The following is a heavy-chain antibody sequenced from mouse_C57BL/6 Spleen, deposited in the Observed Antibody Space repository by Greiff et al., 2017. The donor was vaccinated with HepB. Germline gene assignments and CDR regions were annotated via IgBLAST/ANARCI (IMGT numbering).Heavy chain of an antibody. CDR2: ISSGNSTI. CDR3: ARSGLDY. V-gene: IGHV5-17*01. CDR1: GFSFSDYG. J-gene: IGHJ4*01. Sequence: EVQLVESGGGLVKPGGSLKLSCAASGFSFSDYGMNWVRQAPEKGLEWVAYISSGNSTIYYADTVKGRFTISRDNAKNTLCLQMTSLRSEDTAMYDCARSGLDYWGQGTSVTVSS.